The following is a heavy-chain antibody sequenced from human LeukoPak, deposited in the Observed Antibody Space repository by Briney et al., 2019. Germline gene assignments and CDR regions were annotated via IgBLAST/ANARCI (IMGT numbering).Heavy chain of an antibody. CDR2: ISSSSSYI. D-gene: IGHD2-15*01. CDR1: GFTFSSYS. V-gene: IGHV3-21*01. J-gene: IGHJ6*02. Sequence: GGSLSLSCAASGFTFSSYSMNWVRQAPGKGLEWVSSISSSSSYIYYADSVKGRFTISRDNAKNSLYLQMNSLRAEDTAVYYCARSSHENIVVVVAATRYGMDVWGQGTTVTVSS. CDR3: ARSSHENIVVVVAATRYGMDV.